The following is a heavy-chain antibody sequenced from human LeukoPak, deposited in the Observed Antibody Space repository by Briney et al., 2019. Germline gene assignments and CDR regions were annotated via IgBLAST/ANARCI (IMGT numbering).Heavy chain of an antibody. Sequence: VGCLRLSCAASGFTFSSYAMSWVRQAPGKGLEWVSAISGSGGSTYYADSVKGRFTMSRDNSKNTPYLQMNSLRAEDTAVYYCAKGLPHCYDSSGWWDYWGQGTLVTVSS. CDR2: ISGSGGST. J-gene: IGHJ4*02. CDR1: GFTFSSYA. CDR3: AKGLPHCYDSSGWWDY. D-gene: IGHD3-22*01. V-gene: IGHV3-23*01.